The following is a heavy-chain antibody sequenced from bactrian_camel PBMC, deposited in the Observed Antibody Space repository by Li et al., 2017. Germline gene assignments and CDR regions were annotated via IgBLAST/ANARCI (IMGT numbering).Heavy chain of an antibody. CDR3: AADAENGKYGDTCLFGY. D-gene: IGHD6*01. CDR2: ITRTGNIV. J-gene: IGHJ6*01. V-gene: IGHV3S42*01. CDR1: GFDFHSFL. Sequence: VQLLESGGGLTTPGGSMRLACVGSGFDFHSFLMSWVRQAPGKGLEWVSSITRTGNIVTYSDSVKGRFTISKDNTKKTLYLQMNILKPEDTGTYYCAADAENGKYGDTCLFGYWGQGTQVTVS.